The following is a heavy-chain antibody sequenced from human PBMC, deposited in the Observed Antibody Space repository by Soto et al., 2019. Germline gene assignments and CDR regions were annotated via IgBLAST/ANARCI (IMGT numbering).Heavy chain of an antibody. J-gene: IGHJ4*02. CDR1: VLTARSPA. CDR2: ISGSGGST. CDR3: AKDSEAVTTSYCDY. D-gene: IGHD4-4*01. Sequence: GETVGPSCAAGVLTARSPAVSSVRPSAGKGLEGVSAISGSGGSTYYADSVKGRFTISRDNSKNTLYLQMNSLRAEDTAVYYCAKDSEAVTTSYCDYWGQGILV. V-gene: IGHV3-23*01.